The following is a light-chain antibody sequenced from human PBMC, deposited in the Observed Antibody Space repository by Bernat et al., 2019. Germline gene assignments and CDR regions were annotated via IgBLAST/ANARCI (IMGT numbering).Light chain of an antibody. V-gene: IGLV2-14*03. J-gene: IGLJ1*01. CDR1: SSDVGGYNY. Sequence: QSALTPPASVSGSPGQSITISCTGTSSDVGGYNYVSWYQQHPGKAPKLMIYDVSNRPSGVSNRFSGSKSGNTASLTISWLQAEDEADYYCSSYTSSSILYVFGTGTKVTVL. CDR2: DVS. CDR3: SSYTSSSILYV.